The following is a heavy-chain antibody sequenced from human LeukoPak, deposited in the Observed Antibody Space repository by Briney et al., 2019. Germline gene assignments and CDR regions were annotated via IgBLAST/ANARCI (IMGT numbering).Heavy chain of an antibody. CDR2: ITSSGDGT. J-gene: IGHJ4*02. D-gene: IGHD3-22*01. CDR1: GFTFSIYA. V-gene: IGHV3-23*01. CDR3: AKDRPNYYGSNGHYYRRDGDY. Sequence: GGSLKLSCAASGFTFSIYAMSWVRQAPGKGLQWVSSITSSGDGTYYADSVKGRFTISRDNSENMLYLQMNSLRVEDTAVYFCAKDRPNYYGSNGHYYRRDGDYWGQGTLVTVSS.